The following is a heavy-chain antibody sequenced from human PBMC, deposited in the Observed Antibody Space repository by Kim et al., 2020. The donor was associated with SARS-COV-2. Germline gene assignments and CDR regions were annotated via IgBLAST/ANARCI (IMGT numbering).Heavy chain of an antibody. D-gene: IGHD2-21*02. V-gene: IGHV3-33*01. CDR2: IWYDGSNK. CDR1: GFTFSSYG. Sequence: GGSLRLSCAASGFTFSSYGMHWVRQAPGKGLEWVAVIWYDGSNKYYADSVKGRFTISRDNSKNTLYLQMNSLRAEDTAVYYCAREDRGRCGGDCYSFDYWGQGTLVTVSS. J-gene: IGHJ4*02. CDR3: AREDRGRCGGDCYSFDY.